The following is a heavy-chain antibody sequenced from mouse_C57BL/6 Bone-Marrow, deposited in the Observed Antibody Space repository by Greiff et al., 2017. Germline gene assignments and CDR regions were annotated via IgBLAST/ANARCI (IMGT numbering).Heavy chain of an antibody. CDR2: IDPSDSYT. CDR1: GYTFTSYW. J-gene: IGHJ1*03. Sequence: VQLQQPGAELVMPGASVKLSCKASGYTFTSYWMHWVKQRPGQGLEWIGEIDPSDSYTNYNQKFKGKSTLTVDKSSSTAYMQLSSLTSEDSAVYYCARYGWYFDVWGTGTTVTVSS. CDR3: ARYGWYFDV. V-gene: IGHV1-69*01. D-gene: IGHD1-1*02.